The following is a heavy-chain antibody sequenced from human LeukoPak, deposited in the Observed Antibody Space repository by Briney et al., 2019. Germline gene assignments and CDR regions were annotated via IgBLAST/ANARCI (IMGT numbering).Heavy chain of an antibody. V-gene: IGHV5-51*01. CDR2: IHPGDSET. D-gene: IGHD2-8*01. CDR3: TRRQWTAYAIGDY. Sequence: GESLQISCKGSGFSFTSYWIAWVRQMPGKGLEWMGIIHPGDSETRYNPAFQGQVTISADKSNTTAYLQWSSLKASDTAIYYCTRRQWTAYAIGDYWGQGTLVTVSS. J-gene: IGHJ4*02. CDR1: GFSFTSYW.